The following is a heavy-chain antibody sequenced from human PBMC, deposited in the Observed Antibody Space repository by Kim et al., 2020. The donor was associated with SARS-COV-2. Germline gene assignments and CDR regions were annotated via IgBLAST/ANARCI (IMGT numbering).Heavy chain of an antibody. J-gene: IGHJ4*02. CDR1: GLTYSDYG. CDR3: TRDIRSLYFDY. CDR2: IWHDGTNK. Sequence: GGSLRLSCAASGLTYSDYGMHWVRQAPGKGLEWVALIWHDGTNKFYVDSVKGRFTISRDNSKNTLYLQMNSLRAEDTAVYYCTRDIRSLYFDYWGQGTLV. V-gene: IGHV3-33*01.